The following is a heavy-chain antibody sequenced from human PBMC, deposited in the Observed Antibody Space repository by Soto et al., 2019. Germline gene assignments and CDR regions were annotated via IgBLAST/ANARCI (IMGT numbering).Heavy chain of an antibody. V-gene: IGHV5-10-1*01. D-gene: IGHD3-22*01. Sequence: GAPENSCKGSWISVAGYRFPWGRQKPGERPEWMGRIDPSDSQTYYSPSFRGHVTISATKSITTVFLQWSSLRASDTAMYYCARQIYDSDTGPNFQYYFDSWGQGTPVTVSS. CDR2: IDPSDSQT. CDR3: ARQIYDSDTGPNFQYYFDS. CDR1: WISVAGYR. J-gene: IGHJ4*02.